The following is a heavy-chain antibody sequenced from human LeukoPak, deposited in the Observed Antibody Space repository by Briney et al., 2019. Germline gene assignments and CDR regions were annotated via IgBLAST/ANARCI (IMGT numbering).Heavy chain of an antibody. CDR3: AKEGDRGEALYYYYMDV. CDR1: GFMFSDYG. CDR2: IWYDGSNI. D-gene: IGHD3-10*01. Sequence: HSGRSLRLSCAASGFMFSDYGMHWVRQAPGKGLEWVAAIWYDGSNIFYADSVKGRFTISRDNSKNALYLQMNSLRAEDTADYYCAKEGDRGEALYYYYMDVWGNGTTVAVSS. V-gene: IGHV3-33*06. J-gene: IGHJ6*03.